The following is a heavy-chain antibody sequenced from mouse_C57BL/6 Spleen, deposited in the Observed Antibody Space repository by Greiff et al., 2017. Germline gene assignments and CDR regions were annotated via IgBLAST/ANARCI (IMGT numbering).Heavy chain of an antibody. CDR2: INPNNGGT. V-gene: IGHV1-22*01. CDR1: GYTFTDYN. J-gene: IGHJ3*01. Sequence: VQLKQSGPELVKPGASVKMSCKASGYTFTDYNMHWVKQSHGKSLEWIGYINPNNGGTSYNQKFKGKATLTVNKSSSTAYMELRSLTSEDSAVYYCARDGLRRSWFAYWGQGTLVTVSA. CDR3: ARDGLRRSWFAY. D-gene: IGHD2-4*01.